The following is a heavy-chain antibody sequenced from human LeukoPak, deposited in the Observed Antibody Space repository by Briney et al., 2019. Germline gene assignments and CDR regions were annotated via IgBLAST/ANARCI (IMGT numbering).Heavy chain of an antibody. CDR2: IRYDGSNK. D-gene: IGHD3-22*01. CDR3: AKDRDSSGYYYYHFDY. CDR1: GFTFSSYG. V-gene: IGHV3-30*02. Sequence: PGGSLRLSCAASGFTFSSYGMHWVRQAPGKGLEWVAFIRYDGSNKYYADSVKGRFTISRDNSKNTLYLQMNSLRAEDTAVYYCAKDRDSSGYYYYHFDYWGQGTLVTVSS. J-gene: IGHJ4*02.